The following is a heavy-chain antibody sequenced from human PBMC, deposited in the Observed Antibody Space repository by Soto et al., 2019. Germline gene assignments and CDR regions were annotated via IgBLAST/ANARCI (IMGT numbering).Heavy chain of an antibody. CDR3: AKDREWLRRYYFDS. CDR2: ISGSGGST. J-gene: IGHJ4*02. V-gene: IGHV3-23*01. D-gene: IGHD5-12*01. Sequence: EVQLLASGGGLVQPGGSLRLSCAASGFTFISYAMSWVRQAPGKGLEWFSGISGSGGSTYYAVYVKGRFTISRDNSKNTLYLQMNSLSAEDTALYYCAKDREWLRRYYFDSWGQGTLVTVSS. CDR1: GFTFISYA.